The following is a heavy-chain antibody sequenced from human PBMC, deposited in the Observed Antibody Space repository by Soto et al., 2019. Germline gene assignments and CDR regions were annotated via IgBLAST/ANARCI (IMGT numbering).Heavy chain of an antibody. CDR3: ARSSGTYPPSRYYYGFDV. V-gene: IGHV1-18*01. D-gene: IGHD1-26*01. J-gene: IGHJ6*02. CDR1: GYTFTSYG. CDR2: ISAHNGDT. Sequence: QVQLVPSGPEVKNPGASVKVSCKASGYTFTSYGFTWVRLAPGQGLDWMGWISAHNGDTIYAQKFQDRSPMTTDTSPNTAYLELGSVKSGDTAVFYCARSSGTYPPSRYYYGFDVWGQGTTVTVSS.